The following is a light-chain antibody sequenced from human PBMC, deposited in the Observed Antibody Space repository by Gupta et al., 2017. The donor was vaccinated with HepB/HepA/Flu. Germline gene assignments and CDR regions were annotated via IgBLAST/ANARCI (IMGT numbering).Light chain of an antibody. CDR3: QEWYSSSVNGYV. Sequence: SSVLTQPPSVSVAPGQTARITCGGNNIGSKSVHWYQQQPGRAPALVIYYDSDRPSGGPERLSGCNSGDTSALTVIRVEAGEEADYYCQEWYSSSVNGYVFGTGTKLTVL. V-gene: IGLV3-21*04. CDR1: NIGSKS. J-gene: IGLJ1*01. CDR2: YDS.